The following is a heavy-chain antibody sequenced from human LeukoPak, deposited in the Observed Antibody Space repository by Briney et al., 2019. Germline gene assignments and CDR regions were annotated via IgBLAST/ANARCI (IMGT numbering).Heavy chain of an antibody. CDR3: GITMIVVVISQLPFDY. D-gene: IGHD3-22*01. CDR2: IKQDGSEK. CDR1: GFTFSSYW. V-gene: IGHV3-7*01. J-gene: IGHJ4*02. Sequence: GGSLRLSCAASGFTFSSYWMSWVRQAPGKGLEWVANIKQDGSEKYYVDSVKGRFTISRDNAKNSLYLQMNSLRAEDTAVYYYGITMIVVVISQLPFDYWGQGTLVTVSS.